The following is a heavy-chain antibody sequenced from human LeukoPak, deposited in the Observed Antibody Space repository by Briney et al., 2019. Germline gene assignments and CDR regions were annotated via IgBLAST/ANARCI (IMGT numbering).Heavy chain of an antibody. CDR1: GFTFGDYA. J-gene: IGHJ4*02. CDR2: IRSKAYGGTT. V-gene: IGHV3-49*04. CDR3: TGNYGSGSPFDY. D-gene: IGHD3-10*01. Sequence: GGSLRLSCTASGFTFGDYAMSWVRQAPGKGLEWVGFIRSKAYGGTTEYAASVKGRFTISRDDSKSIAYLQMNSLKTEDTAVYYCTGNYGSGSPFDYRGQGTLVTVSS.